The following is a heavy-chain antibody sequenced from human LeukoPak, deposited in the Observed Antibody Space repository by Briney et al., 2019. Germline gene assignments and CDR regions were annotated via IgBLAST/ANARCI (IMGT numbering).Heavy chain of an antibody. CDR3: AKDMITFGGVFWYYGMDV. D-gene: IGHD3-16*01. V-gene: IGHV3-9*01. CDR2: ISWNSGSI. J-gene: IGHJ6*02. Sequence: GGSLRLSCAASGFTFDDYAMHWVRQAPGKGLEWVSGISWNSGSIGYADSVKGRFTISRDNAKNSLYLQMNSLRAEDTALYYCAKDMITFGGVFWYYGMDVWGQGTTVTVSS. CDR1: GFTFDDYA.